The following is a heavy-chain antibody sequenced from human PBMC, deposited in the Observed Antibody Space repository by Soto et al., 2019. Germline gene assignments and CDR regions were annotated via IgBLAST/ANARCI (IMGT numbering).Heavy chain of an antibody. V-gene: IGHV3-15*01. CDR2: IKSKTDGGTT. CDR1: GFTFSNAW. CDR3: TTVFGGWWDAFDI. J-gene: IGHJ3*02. Sequence: GGSLRLSCAASGFTFSNAWMSWVRQAPGKGLEWVGRIKSKTDGGTTDYAAPGKGRLTISRDDSKNTLYLQMNSLKTEDTAVYYCTTVFGGWWDAFDIWGQGTMVTVSS. D-gene: IGHD6-19*01.